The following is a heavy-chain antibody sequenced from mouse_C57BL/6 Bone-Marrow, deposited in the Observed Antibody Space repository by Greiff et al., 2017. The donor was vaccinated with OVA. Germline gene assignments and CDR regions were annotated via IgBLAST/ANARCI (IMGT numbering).Heavy chain of an antibody. CDR2: IDPSDSYT. CDR3: AREGNGYAMDY. D-gene: IGHD2-1*01. V-gene: IGHV1-50*01. J-gene: IGHJ4*01. CDR1: GYTFTSYW. Sequence: QVQLQQPGAELVKPGASVKLSCKASGYTFTSYWMQWVKQRPGQGLEWIGEIDPSDSYTNYNQKFTGKGTLTVDTSSSTAYMQLRSLTSEDSAVYYSAREGNGYAMDYWGQGTSVTVSS.